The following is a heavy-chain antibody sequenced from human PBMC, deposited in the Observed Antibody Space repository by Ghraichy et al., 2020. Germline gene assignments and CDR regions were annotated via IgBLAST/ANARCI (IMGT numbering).Heavy chain of an antibody. D-gene: IGHD5-18*01. CDR3: ARRGRGYSLYYYGLDV. V-gene: IGHV4-59*08. J-gene: IGHJ6*02. CDR1: GGSIRSHF. CDR2: IYYTGST. Sequence: SETLSLTCTVSGGSIRSHFWSWIRQCPGKGLEWIGYIYYTGSTNYSPSLGGRATISLDTSKNQFSLTLTSVTAADTAVYYCARRGRGYSLYYYGLDVWGPGTMVIVSS.